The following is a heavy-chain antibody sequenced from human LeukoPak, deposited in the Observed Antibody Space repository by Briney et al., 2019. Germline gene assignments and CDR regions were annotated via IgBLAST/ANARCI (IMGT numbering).Heavy chain of an antibody. D-gene: IGHD3-22*01. CDR2: ISSSSSTI. J-gene: IGHJ4*02. CDR3: ARGAYYYED. V-gene: IGHV3-48*01. CDR1: GSTFISHS. Sequence: PGGSLGLSCAASGSTFISHSRNWVRQAPGKGLEWVSYISSSSSTIYYADSVKGRFTISRDNAKNSLYLQMNSLRAEDTAVYYCARGAYYYEDWGQGTLVTVSS.